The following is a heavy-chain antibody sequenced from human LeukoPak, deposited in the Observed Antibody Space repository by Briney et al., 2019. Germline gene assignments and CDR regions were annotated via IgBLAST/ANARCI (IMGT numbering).Heavy chain of an antibody. D-gene: IGHD3-10*01. J-gene: IGHJ4*02. V-gene: IGHV3-7*01. CDR3: ARVLYYYGSGSYYKAWYFDY. Sequence: PGGSLRLSCAASGFTFSSYWMSWVRQAPGKGLEWVANIKQDGSEKYYVDSVKGRFTISRDNAKNSLYLQMNSLRAEDTAVYYCARVLYYYGSGSYYKAWYFDYWGQGTLVTVSS. CDR2: IKQDGSEK. CDR1: GFTFSSYW.